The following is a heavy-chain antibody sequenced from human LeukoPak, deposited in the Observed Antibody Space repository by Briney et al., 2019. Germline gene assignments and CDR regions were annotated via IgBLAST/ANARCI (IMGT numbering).Heavy chain of an antibody. CDR2: INTNTGNP. CDR3: ARAARVVAATARDYYYGMDV. CDR1: GYIFTKYA. V-gene: IGHV7-4-1*02. Sequence: ASVKVSCKASGYIFTKYAINWVRQAPGQGLEWLGWINTNTGNPTYAQGFTGRFVFSLDTSVSTAYLQISSLKAEDTAVYYCARAARVVAATARDYYYGMDVWGQGTTVTVSS. J-gene: IGHJ6*02. D-gene: IGHD2-15*01.